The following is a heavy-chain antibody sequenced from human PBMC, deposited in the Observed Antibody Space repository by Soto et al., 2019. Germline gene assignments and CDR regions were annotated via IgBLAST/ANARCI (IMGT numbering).Heavy chain of an antibody. J-gene: IGHJ5*02. V-gene: IGHV1-3*01. CDR1: GYTFTSYA. CDR2: INAGNGNT. CDR3: ARGPLVRGVLLHWFDP. D-gene: IGHD3-10*01. Sequence: QVQLVRSGAEVKKPGASVKVSCKASGYTFTSYAMHWVRQAPGQRLEWMGWINAGNGNTKYSQKFQGRVTITRDTSASTAYMELSSLRSEDTAVYYCARGPLVRGVLLHWFDPWGQGTLVTVSS.